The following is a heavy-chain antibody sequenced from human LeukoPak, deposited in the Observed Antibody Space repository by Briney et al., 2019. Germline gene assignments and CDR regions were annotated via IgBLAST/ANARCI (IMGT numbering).Heavy chain of an antibody. D-gene: IGHD3-22*01. J-gene: IGHJ4*02. Sequence: GGSLRLSCAASGFTFSSYSMNWVRQAPGKGLEWVSYISSSSSYIYYADSVKGRYTISRDNAKNSLYLQMNSLRAEDTAVYYCARGDSSGYYYGFDYWGQGTLVTVSS. V-gene: IGHV3-21*05. CDR3: ARGDSSGYYYGFDY. CDR1: GFTFSSYS. CDR2: ISSSSSYI.